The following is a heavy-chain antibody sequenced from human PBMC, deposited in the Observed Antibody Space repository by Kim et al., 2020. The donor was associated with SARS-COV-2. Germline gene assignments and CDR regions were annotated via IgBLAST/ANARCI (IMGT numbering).Heavy chain of an antibody. CDR1: GFTFSTYA. CDR3: AKSTVGATTDSIDH. J-gene: IGHJ4*02. V-gene: IGHV3-23*01. CDR2: ISGIGGNT. D-gene: IGHD1-26*01. Sequence: GGSLRLSCAASGFTFSTYAMNWVRQAPGRGLEWVSSISGIGGNTHFADSVKGRFTISRDNSNNTLSLQMNSLRAEDTAIYYCAKSTVGATTDSIDHWGQG.